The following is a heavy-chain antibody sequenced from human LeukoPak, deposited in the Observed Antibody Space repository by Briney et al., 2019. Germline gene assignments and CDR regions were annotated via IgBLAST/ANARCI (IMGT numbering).Heavy chain of an antibody. CDR3: AKATTVSPRWGDY. Sequence: GGSLRLSCAASGFTFSSYAMHWVRQAPGKGLEWVAVISYDGSNKYYADSVKGRFTISRDNSKNTLYLQMNSLRAEDTAVYYCAKATTVSPRWGDYWGQGTLVTVSS. D-gene: IGHD2-21*02. J-gene: IGHJ4*02. CDR2: ISYDGSNK. CDR1: GFTFSSYA. V-gene: IGHV3-30*04.